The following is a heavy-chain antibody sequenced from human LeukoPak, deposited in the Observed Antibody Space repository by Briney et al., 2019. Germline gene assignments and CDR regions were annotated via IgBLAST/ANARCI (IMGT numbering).Heavy chain of an antibody. Sequence: ASVKVSCKASGYTFTSYGISWVRQAPGQGLDWMGWISAYNGNTNDAQKLQGRVTMTTDTSTSTAYMELRSLRSDDTAVYYCAREAVAGTDFDYWGQGTLVTVSS. J-gene: IGHJ4*02. CDR2: ISAYNGNT. D-gene: IGHD6-19*01. V-gene: IGHV1-18*01. CDR3: AREAVAGTDFDY. CDR1: GYTFTSYG.